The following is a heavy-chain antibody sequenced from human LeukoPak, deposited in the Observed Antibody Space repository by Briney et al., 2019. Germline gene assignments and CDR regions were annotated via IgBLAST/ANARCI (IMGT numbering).Heavy chain of an antibody. V-gene: IGHV3-23*01. Sequence: GGSLRLSCAASGFTFSSYSMSWVRQAPGKGLEWVSAISGSGGSTYYADSVKGRFTISRDNSKNTLYLQMNSLRAEDTAVYYCASDYSHYYYYYGMDVWGQGTTVTVSS. CDR1: GFTFSSYS. CDR3: ASDYSHYYYYYGMDV. D-gene: IGHD4-11*01. J-gene: IGHJ6*02. CDR2: ISGSGGST.